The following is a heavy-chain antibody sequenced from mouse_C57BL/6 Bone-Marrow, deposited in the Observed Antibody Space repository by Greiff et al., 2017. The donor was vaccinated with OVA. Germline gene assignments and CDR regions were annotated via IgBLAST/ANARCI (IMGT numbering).Heavy chain of an antibody. CDR3: ARNYGRTWYFDV. CDR2: INPNNGGT. D-gene: IGHD1-1*01. CDR1: GYTFTDYN. Sequence: VQLKESGPELVKPGASVKMSCKASGYTFTDYNMHWVKQCPGKSLEWIGYINPNNGGTSYNQKFKGKATLTVNKSSSTAYMELRSLTSEDSAVYYCARNYGRTWYFDVWGTGTTVTVAS. V-gene: IGHV1-22*01. J-gene: IGHJ1*03.